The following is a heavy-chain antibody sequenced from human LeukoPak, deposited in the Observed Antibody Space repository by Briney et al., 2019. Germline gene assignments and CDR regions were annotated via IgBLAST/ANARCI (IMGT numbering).Heavy chain of an antibody. Sequence: ASVKVSCKASGGSFRRSAISWVRQTPGQGLEWMGGIIPMFGTPNYAQKFRGRVSMTTEGSTSTAYMELSSLTSEDTAVYYCTKTSQSPVTPGAFDIWGQGTMVTVSS. CDR2: IIPMFGTP. D-gene: IGHD4-11*01. CDR3: TKTSQSPVTPGAFDI. V-gene: IGHV1-69*05. J-gene: IGHJ3*02. CDR1: GGSFRRSA.